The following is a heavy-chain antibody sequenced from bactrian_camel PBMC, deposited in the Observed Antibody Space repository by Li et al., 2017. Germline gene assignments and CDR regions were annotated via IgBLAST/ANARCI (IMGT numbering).Heavy chain of an antibody. V-gene: IGHV3S1*01. CDR1: GYTFSGNC. Sequence: HVQLVESGGGLVRPGGSLRLSCTASGYTFSGNCIGWFRQAPGLGRQGVAAIYSRYGSAFYADSVRGRFAISQDDAKNTLYLQMNSLKPEDTAMYYCAAGPWLTYTSCQHWPETSGGRVGYWGQGTQVTVS. CDR3: AAGPWLTYTSCQHWPETSGGRVGY. J-gene: IGHJ6*01. D-gene: IGHD2*01. CDR2: IYSRYGSA.